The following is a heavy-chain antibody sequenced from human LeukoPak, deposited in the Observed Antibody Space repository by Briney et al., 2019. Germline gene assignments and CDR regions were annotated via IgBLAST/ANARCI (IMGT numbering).Heavy chain of an antibody. CDR3: ARGRGYCSSTSCYFFGFDY. V-gene: IGHV3-7*03. Sequence: GGCLRLSCAASGFTFSSYWMSWVRQAPGKGREWVANIKQDGSEKYYVDSVKGRFTISRDNAKNSLYLQMNSLRAEDTAVYYCARGRGYCSSTSCYFFGFDYWGQGTLVTVSS. J-gene: IGHJ4*02. CDR1: GFTFSSYW. CDR2: IKQDGSEK. D-gene: IGHD2-2*01.